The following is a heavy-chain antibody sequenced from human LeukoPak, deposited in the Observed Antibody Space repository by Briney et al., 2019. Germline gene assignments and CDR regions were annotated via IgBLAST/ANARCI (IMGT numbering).Heavy chain of an antibody. V-gene: IGHV4-39*07. CDR2: IYYSGST. J-gene: IGHJ4*02. CDR1: GGSISSSSYY. CDR3: ARGDSSRSFDY. D-gene: IGHD6-13*01. Sequence: SETLSLTCTVSGGSISSSSYYWGWIRQPPGKGLEWIGSIYYSGSTYYNPSLKSRVTISVDTSKNQFSLKLSSVTAADTAVYYCARGDSSRSFDYWGQGTLVTVSS.